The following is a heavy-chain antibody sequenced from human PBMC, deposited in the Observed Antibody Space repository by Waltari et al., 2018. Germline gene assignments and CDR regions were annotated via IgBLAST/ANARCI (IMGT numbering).Heavy chain of an antibody. CDR1: GFTFSGYS. CDR2: INSGSTKI. CDR3: VRDPYHDPSGYPGY. D-gene: IGHD3-22*01. V-gene: IGHV3-48*01. J-gene: IGHJ4*02. Sequence: EVQLVESGGGLVQPGGSLRLTCAARGFTFSGYSMNWVGQAPGKGTEWISYINSGSTKISYADSVRGRFTISRDNAKSFLYLDLFSLRGEDTAVYYCVRDPYHDPSGYPGYWGQGTLVIVSS.